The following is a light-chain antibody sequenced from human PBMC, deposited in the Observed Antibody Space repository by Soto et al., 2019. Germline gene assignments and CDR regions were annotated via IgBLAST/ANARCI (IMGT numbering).Light chain of an antibody. J-gene: IGKJ4*01. CDR3: QQRSNWPPFT. CDR1: QSVSSL. Sequence: EIVLTQSPATLSLSPGDRATLSCRASQSVSSLLAWYQQKPGQAPRLLIYDASNRAAGIPARFSGSGSGTHFTLTISSLEPEDFAVYYFQQRSNWPPFTFGGGTKVEI. CDR2: DAS. V-gene: IGKV3-11*01.